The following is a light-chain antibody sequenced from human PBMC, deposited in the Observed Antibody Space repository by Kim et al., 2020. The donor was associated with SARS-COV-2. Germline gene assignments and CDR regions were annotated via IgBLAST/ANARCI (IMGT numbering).Light chain of an antibody. J-gene: IGLJ2*01. CDR3: NSRDSSGTVV. V-gene: IGLV3-19*01. Sequence: VAWGQTVRITCQGDSLRSYYASWYQQKPGQAPVLVIYGKNNRPSGIPDRFSGSSSGNTASLTITGAQAEDEADYYCNSRDSSGTVVFGGGTQLTVL. CDR2: GKN. CDR1: SLRSYY.